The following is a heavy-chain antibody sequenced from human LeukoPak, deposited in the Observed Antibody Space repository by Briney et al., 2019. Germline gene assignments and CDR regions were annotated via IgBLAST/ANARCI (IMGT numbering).Heavy chain of an antibody. CDR3: ARDVAVAGRSRFDP. CDR2: IYYSGST. V-gene: IGHV4-59*01. D-gene: IGHD6-19*01. J-gene: IGHJ5*02. CDR1: GGSISSYY. Sequence: SETLSLTCTVSGGSISSYYWSWIRKPPGKGLEWSGYIYYSGSTNYNPSLKSRVAISVDTSKNQFSLKLSSVTAADTAVYYCARDVAVAGRSRFDPWGQGTLVTVSS.